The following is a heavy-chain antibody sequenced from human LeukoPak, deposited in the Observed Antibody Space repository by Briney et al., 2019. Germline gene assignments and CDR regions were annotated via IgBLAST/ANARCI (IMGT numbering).Heavy chain of an antibody. CDR2: IIPILGIA. CDR3: AREDGATYYGGGAFDI. Sequence: SVKVSCKASGGTFSSYAISWVRQAPGQGLEWMGRIIPILGIANYAQKFQGRVTITADKSTSTAYMELSSLRSEDTAVYYCAREDGATYYGGGAFDIWGQGTMVTVSS. CDR1: GGTFSSYA. V-gene: IGHV1-69*04. J-gene: IGHJ3*02. D-gene: IGHD1-26*01.